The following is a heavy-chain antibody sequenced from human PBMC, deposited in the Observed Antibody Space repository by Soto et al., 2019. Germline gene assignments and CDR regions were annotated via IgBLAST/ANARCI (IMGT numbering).Heavy chain of an antibody. CDR2: VYFTGST. D-gene: IGHD1-26*01. Sequence: PSETLSLTCTVSGVSVSSGSYYWSWIRQPPGKGLEWIGYVYFTGSTNYNPSLKSRVTTSLDTSKNQFSLKLSSVTAADTAVYYCARDLAPLQGSHFDYWGQGTQVTVSS. V-gene: IGHV4-61*01. CDR3: ARDLAPLQGSHFDY. J-gene: IGHJ4*02. CDR1: GVSVSSGSYY.